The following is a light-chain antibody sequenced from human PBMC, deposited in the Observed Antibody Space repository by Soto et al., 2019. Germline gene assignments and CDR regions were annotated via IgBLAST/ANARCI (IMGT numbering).Light chain of an antibody. CDR3: QQYNNWLT. CDR1: PSVSSN. CDR2: GAS. Sequence: EILMTQSPATLSVSPGERATLSCRASPSVSSNLAWYQQRPGQAPRLLIYGASPRATAIPARFSGSGSVTEFTLTSSALQSEDGAVYYCQQYNNWLTFGQGTKVEVK. V-gene: IGKV3-15*01. J-gene: IGKJ1*01.